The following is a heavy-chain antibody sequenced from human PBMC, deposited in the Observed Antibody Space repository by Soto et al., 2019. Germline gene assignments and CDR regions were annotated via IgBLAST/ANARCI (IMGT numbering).Heavy chain of an antibody. J-gene: IGHJ4*02. V-gene: IGHV4-59*01. CDR1: GGSISTYY. D-gene: IGHD5-18*01. CDR3: ARDHPHSYGVYYFDY. Sequence: PPETLSLPCTGSGGSISTYYWNWIRQSPGNVLEWIGYIYSSGSTHYNPSLQNRVTISIDTSKNQVSLKVNSVTAADTAVYYCARDHPHSYGVYYFDYWGQGTPVTVS. CDR2: IYSSGST.